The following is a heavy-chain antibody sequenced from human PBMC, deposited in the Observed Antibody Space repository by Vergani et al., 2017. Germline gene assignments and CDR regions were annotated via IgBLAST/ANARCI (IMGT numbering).Heavy chain of an antibody. Sequence: EVQLMESGGGWAQPGGSLRLSCAASGFTFSSYAMSWVRQAPGKGLEWVSAIDGSGGSTYYADSVKGRFTISRNNSKNTLYLQMNSLRAEDTAVYYCAEGGSGLDYWGKGTMVTVSS. CDR1: GFTFSSYA. D-gene: IGHD3-10*01. V-gene: IGHV3-23*01. J-gene: IGHJ4*02. CDR2: IDGSGGST. CDR3: AEGGSGLDY.